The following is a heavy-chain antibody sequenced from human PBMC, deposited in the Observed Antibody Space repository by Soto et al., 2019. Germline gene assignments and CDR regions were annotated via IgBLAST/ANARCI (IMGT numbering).Heavy chain of an antibody. J-gene: IGHJ4*02. CDR1: GFTFSYG. CDR2: ISYDSSNK. CDR3: AKFVIGYCSGNTCDDY. D-gene: IGHD2-15*01. Sequence: VQLLESGGGLIQPGGSLRLSCAASGFTFSYGIHWLRQAPGKGLEWVAYISYDSSNKFYGDSVKGRFTISRDSSKNTQFMQMISLRAEDTAVYYCAKFVIGYCSGNTCDDYWGQGTLGAVSS. V-gene: IGHV3-30*18.